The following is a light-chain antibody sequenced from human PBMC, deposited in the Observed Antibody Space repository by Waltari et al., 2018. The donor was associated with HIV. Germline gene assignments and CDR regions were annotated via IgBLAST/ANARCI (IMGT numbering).Light chain of an antibody. CDR3: AAWDDTLNGHVV. J-gene: IGLJ2*01. CDR2: TKD. Sequence: QSVLTQPPSVSGTPGQRVTISCSGSRSNIGRNTGTWYQQVPGTAPKLLIHTKDQRPSGVSDRFSGSKSGTTATLDIRGLQPEDEAHYYCAAWDDTLNGHVVFGGGTKLTVL. CDR1: RSNIGRNT. V-gene: IGLV1-44*01.